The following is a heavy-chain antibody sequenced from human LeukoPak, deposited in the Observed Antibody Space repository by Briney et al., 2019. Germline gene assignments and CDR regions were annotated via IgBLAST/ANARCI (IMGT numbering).Heavy chain of an antibody. J-gene: IGHJ3*02. CDR2: IIPILGIA. Sequence: ASVKVSCKASGGTFSSYAISWVRQAPGQGLEWMGRIIPILGIANYAQKFQGRVMITADKSTSTAYMELSSLRSEDTAVYYCASPLSSGWSGNDAFDIWGQGTMVTVSS. V-gene: IGHV1-69*04. CDR3: ASPLSSGWSGNDAFDI. D-gene: IGHD6-19*01. CDR1: GGTFSSYA.